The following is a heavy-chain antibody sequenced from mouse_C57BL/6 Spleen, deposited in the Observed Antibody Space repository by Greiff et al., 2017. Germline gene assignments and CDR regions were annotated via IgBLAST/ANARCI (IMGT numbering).Heavy chain of an antibody. D-gene: IGHD2-5*01. V-gene: IGHV5-12*01. CDR1: GFTFSDYY. J-gene: IGHJ1*03. CDR3: ARHGAYYSNYGYFDV. Sequence: EVQGVESGGGLVQPGGSLKLSCAASGFTFSDYYMYWVRQTPEKRLEWVAYISNGGGSTYYPDTVKGRFTISRDNAKNTLYLQMSRLKSEDTAMYYCARHGAYYSNYGYFDVWGTGTTVTVSS. CDR2: ISNGGGST.